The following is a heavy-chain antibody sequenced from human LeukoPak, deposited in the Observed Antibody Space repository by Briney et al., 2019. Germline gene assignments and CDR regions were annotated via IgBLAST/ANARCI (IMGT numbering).Heavy chain of an antibody. CDR3: ATDGFNTYGYGQPYYFDY. Sequence: GASVKVSCKASGYTFISYGINWVRQAPGQGLEWMGWISAYNGYTNYAQKLQARVTMTTDTSTSTAYMELRSLSSDDTAVYYCATDGFNTYGYGQPYYFDYWGQGTLVTVSS. CDR2: ISAYNGYT. D-gene: IGHD5-18*01. V-gene: IGHV1-18*01. J-gene: IGHJ4*02. CDR1: GYTFISYG.